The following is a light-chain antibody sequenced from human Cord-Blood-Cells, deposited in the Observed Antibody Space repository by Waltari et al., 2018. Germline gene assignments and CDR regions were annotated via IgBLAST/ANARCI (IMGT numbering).Light chain of an antibody. Sequence: QSALTQPASVSGSPGQSITISCTGTSSDVGGYNYVSWYQQHPGKAPKLMIYDVSKRPSGVSNRFSGSKSGNTASLTISGLQAEDEADYYCSSYTSSSTDFGTGTKVTVL. CDR2: DVS. J-gene: IGLJ1*01. CDR3: SSYTSSSTD. V-gene: IGLV2-14*01. CDR1: SSDVGGYNY.